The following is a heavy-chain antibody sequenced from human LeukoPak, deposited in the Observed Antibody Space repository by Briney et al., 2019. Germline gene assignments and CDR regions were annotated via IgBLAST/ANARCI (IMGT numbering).Heavy chain of an antibody. D-gene: IGHD5-18*01. Sequence: PGRSLRLSCAASGFTFSNYAMHWVRQAPGKGLEWVALILYDGSNKYYADSVKGRFTISRDNSKNTLDLQMNSLRAEDTAVYYCAKDIGYSNGHGLGYWGQGTLVTVSS. CDR1: GFTFSNYA. CDR2: ILYDGSNK. CDR3: AKDIGYSNGHGLGY. J-gene: IGHJ4*02. V-gene: IGHV3-30*04.